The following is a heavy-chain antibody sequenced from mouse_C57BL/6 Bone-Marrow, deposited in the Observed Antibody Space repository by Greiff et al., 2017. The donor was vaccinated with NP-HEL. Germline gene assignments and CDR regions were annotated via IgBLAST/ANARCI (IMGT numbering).Heavy chain of an antibody. D-gene: IGHD2-3*01. Sequence: GGGLVQPKGSLKLSCAASGFSFNTYAMNWVRQAPGKGLEWVARIRSKSNNYATYYTDSLKASLTISRDDSESMLYLQMNNWKTEDTAMYYCERQGYDGYYLDYWGQGTTLTVSS. CDR3: ERQGYDGYYLDY. J-gene: IGHJ2*01. V-gene: IGHV10-1*01. CDR2: IRSKSNNYAT. CDR1: GFSFNTYA.